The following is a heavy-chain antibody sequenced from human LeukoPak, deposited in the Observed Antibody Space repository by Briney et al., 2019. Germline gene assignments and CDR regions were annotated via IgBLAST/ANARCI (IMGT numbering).Heavy chain of an antibody. D-gene: IGHD3-10*01. CDR2: IYYSGST. J-gene: IGHJ4*02. CDR1: GGSISSYY. Sequence: PAETQSLTCTVSGGSISSYYWSWTRQPPGKGLEWIGYIYYSGSTNYNPSLKSRVTILVDTSKNQFSLKLSSVTAADTAIYYCARVMYASGSGFDYWGQGTLVTVSS. CDR3: ARVMYASGSGFDY. V-gene: IGHV4-59*01.